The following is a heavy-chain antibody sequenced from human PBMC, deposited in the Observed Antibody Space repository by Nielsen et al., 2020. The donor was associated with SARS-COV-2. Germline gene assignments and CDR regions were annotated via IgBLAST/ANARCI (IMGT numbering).Heavy chain of an antibody. J-gene: IGHJ6*02. V-gene: IGHV3-9*01. CDR3: ATLAAAGHYYYYGMDV. CDR2: ISWKSGSI. Sequence: SLKISCGASGFTIDGYAMHWVRQVPGKGLEWVSGISWKSGSISNVDSVRGRFTISRDNAKNSLYLQMNSLRAEDTALYYCATLAAAGHYYYYGMDVWGQGTTVTVSS. CDR1: GFTIDGYA. D-gene: IGHD6-13*01.